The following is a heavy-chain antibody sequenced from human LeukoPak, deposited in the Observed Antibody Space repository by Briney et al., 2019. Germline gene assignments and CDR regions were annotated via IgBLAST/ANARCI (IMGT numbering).Heavy chain of an antibody. CDR3: ARRSPYSTGWSSYFDY. CDR1: GGSISSSSYY. CDR2: IYYSGTT. V-gene: IGHV4-39*07. Sequence: SETLSLTCTVSGGSISSSSYYWGWIRQPPGKGLEWIGTIYYSGTTYYNPSLKSRFTISVDTSKNQFSLKLSSVTAADTAVYYCARRSPYSTGWSSYFDYWGQGALVTVSS. D-gene: IGHD6-19*01. J-gene: IGHJ4*02.